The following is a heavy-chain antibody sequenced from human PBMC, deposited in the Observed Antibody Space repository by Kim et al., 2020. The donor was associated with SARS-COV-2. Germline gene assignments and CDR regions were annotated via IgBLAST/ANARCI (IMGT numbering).Heavy chain of an antibody. J-gene: IGHJ4*02. V-gene: IGHV4-39*07. CDR1: GGSISSSSYY. CDR2: IYYSGST. Sequence: SETLSLTCTVSGGSISSSSYYWGWIRQPPGKGLEWIGSIYYSGSTYYNPSLKSRVTISVDTSKNQFSLKLSSVTAVDTAVYYCARDTPVEYYFDYWGQGTLVTVSS. CDR3: ARDTPVEYYFDY.